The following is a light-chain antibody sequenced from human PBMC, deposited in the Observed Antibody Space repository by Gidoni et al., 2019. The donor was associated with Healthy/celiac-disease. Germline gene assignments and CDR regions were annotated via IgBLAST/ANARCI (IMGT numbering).Light chain of an antibody. CDR1: QSVSSSY. CDR2: GAS. J-gene: IGKJ1*01. Sequence: DIVLTQSPGTLSLSPGDRATLSCRASQSVSSSYLAWYQQKPGQAPRLLIYGASSRATGIPDRFSGSGSGTDFTLTISRLEPEDFAVYYCQQYGTFXXXTKVEIK. V-gene: IGKV3-20*01. CDR3: QQYGT.